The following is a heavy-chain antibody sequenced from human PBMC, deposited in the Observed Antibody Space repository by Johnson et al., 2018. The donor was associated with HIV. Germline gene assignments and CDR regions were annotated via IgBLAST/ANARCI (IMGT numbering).Heavy chain of an antibody. J-gene: IGHJ3*02. CDR1: GFAVSGYY. D-gene: IGHD3-10*01. CDR2: INSDGSST. CDR3: ARGGKSYYGAFDI. Sequence: VQLVESGGGLVRPGGSLRLSCVASGFAVSGYYMSWVRQAPGKGLEWVSRINSDGSSTSYADSVKGRFTISRDNAKNTLYLQMNSLRAEDTAVYYCARGGKSYYGAFDIWGQGTMVTVSS. V-gene: IGHV3-74*02.